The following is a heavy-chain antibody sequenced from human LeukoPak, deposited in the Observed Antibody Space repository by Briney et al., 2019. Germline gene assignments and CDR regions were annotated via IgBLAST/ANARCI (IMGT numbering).Heavy chain of an antibody. CDR2: VSPPGGGT. J-gene: IGHJ4*02. V-gene: IGHV3-23*01. CDR3: ARDLAWGAFDY. Sequence: GGSLRLSCAASGFTFSNHGMNWVRQAPGKGLEWLSGVSPPGGGTYYADSVKGRFTIARDDSKNTLSLQMNSLRVEDTAVYYCARDLAWGAFDYWGQGTLVTVSS. CDR1: GFTFSNHG. D-gene: IGHD7-27*01.